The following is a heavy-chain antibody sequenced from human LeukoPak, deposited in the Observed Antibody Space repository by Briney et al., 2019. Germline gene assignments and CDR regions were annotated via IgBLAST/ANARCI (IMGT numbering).Heavy chain of an antibody. V-gene: IGHV4-39*07. J-gene: IGHJ4*02. CDR1: GGSISSSSHY. Sequence: ASETLSLTCTVSGGSISSSSHYWGWIRQPPGKGLEWIGSIYYSRSTYYNPSLKSRVTISVDTSKNQFSLKLSSVTAADTAVYYCAREARYSSSWYGLFDYWGQGTLVTVSS. CDR3: AREARYSSSWYGLFDY. D-gene: IGHD6-13*01. CDR2: IYYSRST.